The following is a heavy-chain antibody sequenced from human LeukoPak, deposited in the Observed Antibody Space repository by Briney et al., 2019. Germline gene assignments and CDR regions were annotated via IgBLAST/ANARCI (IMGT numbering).Heavy chain of an antibody. Sequence: GGSLRLSCAASGFTFSSYWMSWVRQAPGKGLEWVSGINWNGGSTGYADSVKGRFTISRDNAKNSLYLQMNSLRAEDTAVYYCARDRDFWSGYYSDYWGQGTLVTVSS. CDR2: INWNGGST. CDR1: GFTFSSYW. D-gene: IGHD3-3*01. J-gene: IGHJ4*02. V-gene: IGHV3-20*04. CDR3: ARDRDFWSGYYSDY.